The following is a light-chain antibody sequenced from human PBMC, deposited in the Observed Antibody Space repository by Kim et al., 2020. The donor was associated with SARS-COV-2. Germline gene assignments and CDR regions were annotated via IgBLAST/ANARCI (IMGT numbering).Light chain of an antibody. CDR2: LEGSGSY. V-gene: IGLV4-60*03. CDR3: ETWDSNTRV. J-gene: IGLJ3*02. Sequence: SSVKLNCTLGSGHSSYIIAWHQQQPGKAPRYLMKLEGSGSYNKGSGVPDRFSGSSSGADRYLTISNLQSEDEADYYCETWDSNTRVFGGGTQLTVL. CDR1: SGHSSYI.